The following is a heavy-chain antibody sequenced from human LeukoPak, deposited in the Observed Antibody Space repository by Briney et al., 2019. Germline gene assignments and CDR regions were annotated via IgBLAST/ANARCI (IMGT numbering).Heavy chain of an antibody. D-gene: IGHD3-10*01. CDR1: GFTFTDCY. Sequence: PGGSLRLSCAASGFTFTDCYMSWIRQAPGKGLEWVSYISSSGTVIYYGDSVKGRFTISRDNAKKSLYLQMNGLRAEDTAVYYCARDYNCWGQGTLVTVSS. CDR3: ARDYNC. CDR2: ISSSGTVI. V-gene: IGHV3-11*01. J-gene: IGHJ4*02.